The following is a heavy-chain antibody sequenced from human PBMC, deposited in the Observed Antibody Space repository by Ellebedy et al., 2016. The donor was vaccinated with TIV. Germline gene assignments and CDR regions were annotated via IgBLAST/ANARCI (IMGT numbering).Heavy chain of an antibody. J-gene: IGHJ1*01. V-gene: IGHV3-15*01. CDR2: IKSKTDGGTT. CDR1: GFTFSNAW. CDR3: TTNSLCSSTSCYGGGAEYFQH. D-gene: IGHD2-2*01. Sequence: GGSLRLSXAASGFTFSNAWMSWVRQAPGKGLEWVGRIKSKTDGGTTDYAAPVKGRFTISRDDSKNTLYLQMNSLKTEDTAVYYCTTNSLCSSTSCYGGGAEYFQHWGQGTLVTVSS.